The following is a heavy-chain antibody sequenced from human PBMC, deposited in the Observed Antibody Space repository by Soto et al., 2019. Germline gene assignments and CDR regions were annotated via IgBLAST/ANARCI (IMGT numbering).Heavy chain of an antibody. CDR3: YHYGMDV. J-gene: IGHJ6*04. CDR2: FGPEDGET. Sequence: ASVKVSCKVSGETLNELSMHSVRQAPGKGLEWMGGFGPEDGETIYAQKFQGRVTMTEDTSTDTAYMELSSLRSEDTAVYYYYHYGMDVWREGTTVTVSS. CDR1: GETLNELS. V-gene: IGHV1-24*01.